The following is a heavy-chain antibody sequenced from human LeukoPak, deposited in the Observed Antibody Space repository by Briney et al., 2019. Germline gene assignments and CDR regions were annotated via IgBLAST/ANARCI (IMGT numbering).Heavy chain of an antibody. V-gene: IGHV3-33*01. CDR3: ARDTNYLSGGVLGY. J-gene: IGHJ4*02. CDR1: GFTFSSYG. D-gene: IGHD5-24*01. Sequence: GRSLRLSCAASGFTFSSYGMHWVRQAAGKGLEWVAVIWYDGSNKYYADSVKGRFTISRDNSKNTLYLQMNSLRAEDTAVYYCARDTNYLSGGVLGYWGQGTLVTVSS. CDR2: IWYDGSNK.